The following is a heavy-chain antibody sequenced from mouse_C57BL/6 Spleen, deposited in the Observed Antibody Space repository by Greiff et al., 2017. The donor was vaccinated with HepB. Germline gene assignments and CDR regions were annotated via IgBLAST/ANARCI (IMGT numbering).Heavy chain of an antibody. CDR2: IDPANGNT. D-gene: IGHD2-1*01. Sequence: VHVKQSVAELVRPGASVKLSCTASGFNIKNTYMHWVKQRPEQGLEWIGRIDPANGNTKYAPKFQGKATITADTSSNTAYLQLSSLTSEDTAIYYCASVGGYGNYWFAYWGQGTLVTVSA. CDR1: GFNIKNTY. V-gene: IGHV14-3*01. J-gene: IGHJ3*01. CDR3: ASVGGYGNYWFAY.